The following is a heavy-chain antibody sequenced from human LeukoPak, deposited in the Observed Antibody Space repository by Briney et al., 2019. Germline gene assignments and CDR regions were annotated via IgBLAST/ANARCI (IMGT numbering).Heavy chain of an antibody. CDR1: GFSFGAYG. Sequence: GRSLRLSCAASGFSFGAYGMNWVRQAPGKGLEWVSGITWNSDDMAYADSVKGRFTISRDNAKNCLYLQMNSLTVEDTALYYCTRVTSWRTGFDYWGEGTPVTVSS. CDR3: TRVTSWRTGFDY. D-gene: IGHD1-1*01. CDR2: ITWNSDDM. J-gene: IGHJ4*02. V-gene: IGHV3-9*01.